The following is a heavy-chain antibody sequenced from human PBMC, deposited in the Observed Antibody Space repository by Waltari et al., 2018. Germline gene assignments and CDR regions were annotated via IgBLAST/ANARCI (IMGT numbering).Heavy chain of an antibody. D-gene: IGHD4-17*01. CDR3: AREVGDGDYSSYYYYYYMDV. CDR2: MNPNSGNT. V-gene: IGHV1-8*03. J-gene: IGHJ6*03. Sequence: QVQLVQSGAEVKKPGASVKVSCKASGYTFTSYDINWVRQATGQGLEWMGWMNPNSGNTGYAQKFQGRVTITRNTSISTAYMELSSLRSEDTAVYYCAREVGDGDYSSYYYYYYMDVWGKGTTVTVSS. CDR1: GYTFTSYD.